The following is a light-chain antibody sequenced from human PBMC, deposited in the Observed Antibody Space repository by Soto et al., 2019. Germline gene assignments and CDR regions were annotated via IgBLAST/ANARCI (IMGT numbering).Light chain of an antibody. J-gene: IGKJ1*01. CDR1: QSFSSNF. CDR2: GAS. V-gene: IGKV3-20*01. Sequence: EIVLTQSPGTLSLSPGERATLSCRSSQSFSSNFLAWFQQKPGRAPRLLIYGASTRATGIPDRFSGSGSGTAFTLTISRLEPEDFAVYYWQQYCFLPKTFGQGTRVEIK. CDR3: QQYCFLPKT.